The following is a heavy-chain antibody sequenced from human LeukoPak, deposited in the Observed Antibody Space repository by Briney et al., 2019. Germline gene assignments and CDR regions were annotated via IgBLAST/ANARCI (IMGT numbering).Heavy chain of an antibody. CDR1: GGSVSSGSYY. V-gene: IGHV4-61*01. J-gene: IGHJ2*01. Sequence: PSETLSLTCTVSGGSVSSGSYYWSWIRQPPGKGLEWIGYIYYSGSTDYNPSLKSRVTISVDTSKNQFSLKLSSVTAADTAVYYCARALVVINNWYFDLWGRGTLVTVSS. CDR2: IYYSGST. CDR3: ARALVVINNWYFDL. D-gene: IGHD3-22*01.